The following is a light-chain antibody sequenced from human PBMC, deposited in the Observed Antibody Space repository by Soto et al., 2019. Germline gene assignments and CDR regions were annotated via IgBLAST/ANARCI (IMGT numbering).Light chain of an antibody. CDR3: SSYTTTSTLV. J-gene: IGLJ3*02. CDR1: TRDVGSYNL. V-gene: IGLV2-14*01. Sequence: QSALTQPASVSGSPGQSITIACTGTTRDVGSYNLVSWYQQRPGEAPKLSISEVRNRPSGISYRFTGSKSGNTASLTISGLQAEDEADYYCSSYTTTSTLVFGGGTKVTVL. CDR2: EVR.